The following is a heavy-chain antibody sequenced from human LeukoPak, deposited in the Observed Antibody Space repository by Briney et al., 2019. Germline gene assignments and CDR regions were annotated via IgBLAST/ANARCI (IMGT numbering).Heavy chain of an antibody. CDR3: ARGRIAKIVVVHSFHYGMDV. CDR1: GGSISISSF. CDR2: IYYSGST. D-gene: IGHD3-22*01. J-gene: IGHJ6*02. Sequence: SETLSLTCTVSGGSISISSFWGWIRQPPGRGLEWIATIYYSGSTNYNPSLNSRVSISLEKSKNQFSLELRSVTAADTAVYYCARGRIAKIVVVHSFHYGMDVWGQGTTVTVSS. V-gene: IGHV4-39*07.